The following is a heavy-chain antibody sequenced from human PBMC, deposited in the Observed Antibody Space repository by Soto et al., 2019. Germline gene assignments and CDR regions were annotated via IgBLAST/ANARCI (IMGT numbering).Heavy chain of an antibody. J-gene: IGHJ4*02. D-gene: IGHD6-13*01. V-gene: IGHV4-31*03. Sequence: QVLLQESGPGLMKPSQTLSLTCTVSGLTISSASYYWSWIRQHPGKGLEWVGNIYYNGSTYYSPSLKSRVTLWLDTSKNQFSLRLASVTAADTAVYYCARYRISGSWSKFDYWGQGTLVTGSS. CDR2: IYYNGST. CDR3: ARYRISGSWSKFDY. CDR1: GLTISSASYY.